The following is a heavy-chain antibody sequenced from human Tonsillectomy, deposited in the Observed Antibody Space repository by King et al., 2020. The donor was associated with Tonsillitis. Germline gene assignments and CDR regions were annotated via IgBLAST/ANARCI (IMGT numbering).Heavy chain of an antibody. CDR1: GGSFSGYY. D-gene: IGHD6-13*01. V-gene: IGHV4-34*01. J-gene: IGHJ2*01. Sequence: VQLQQWGAGLLKPSETLSLTCVVYGGSFSGYYWSWIRQPPGKGLEWIGEINHSGSTNYNPSLKSRATVSVDTSKNQFSLKLSSVTAADTAVYYCARGGIAAADFYWYFDLWGRGTLVTVSS. CDR2: INHSGST. CDR3: ARGGIAAADFYWYFDL.